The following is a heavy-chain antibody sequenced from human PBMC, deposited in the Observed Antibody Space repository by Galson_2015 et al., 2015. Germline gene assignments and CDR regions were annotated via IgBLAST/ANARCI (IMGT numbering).Heavy chain of an antibody. D-gene: IGHD3-16*02. CDR1: GFTFNSYA. J-gene: IGHJ5*02. CDR2: IGGSGGST. CDR3: AKGGGDYVWGSYRYAKNWFDH. Sequence: SLRLSCAASGFTFNSYAMSWVRQAPGKGLEWVSTIGGSGGSTYYADSVKGRFTISGDNSKNTLYLQMDSLRAEDTAIYYCAKGGGDYVWGSYRYAKNWFDHWGQGTLVTVSS. V-gene: IGHV3-23*01.